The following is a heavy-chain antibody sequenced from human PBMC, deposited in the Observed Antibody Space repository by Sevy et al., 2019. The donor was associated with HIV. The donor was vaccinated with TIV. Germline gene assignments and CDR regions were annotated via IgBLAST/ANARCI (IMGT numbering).Heavy chain of an antibody. Sequence: SETLSLNCTVSGGSMRDYYWSWIRQSPGKGLEWIGYMHHSGRIDYDPALKSRVTISMDTSKSHFSLNVRSVTAADTAVYFCARVQRKYYDFWTGFGYVDSLGQGTQVTVSS. CDR3: ARVQRKYYDFWTGFGYVDS. V-gene: IGHV4-59*01. CDR1: GGSMRDYY. CDR2: MHHSGRI. D-gene: IGHD3-3*01. J-gene: IGHJ5*01.